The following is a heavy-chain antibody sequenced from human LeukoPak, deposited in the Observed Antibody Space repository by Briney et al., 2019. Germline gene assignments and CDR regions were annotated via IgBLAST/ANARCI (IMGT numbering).Heavy chain of an antibody. V-gene: IGHV4-39*01. CDR3: ARHGRRSAPDY. Sequence: SETLSLTCTVSGASMSGRSDYWVWIRQPPGKPLEWIGSIYFSGSTHYSPSLKSRLTISVDTPKKQFSLKLSSVTAADTAVYYCARHGRRSAPDYWGQGTLVTVSS. J-gene: IGHJ4*02. CDR1: GASMSGRSDY. D-gene: IGHD6-25*01. CDR2: IYFSGST.